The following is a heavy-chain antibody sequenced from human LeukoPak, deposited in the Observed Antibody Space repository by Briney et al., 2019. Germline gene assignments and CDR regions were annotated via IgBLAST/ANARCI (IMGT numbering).Heavy chain of an antibody. J-gene: IGHJ6*03. D-gene: IGHD3-22*01. V-gene: IGHV1-2*02. CDR1: GYTFTGYY. Sequence: ASVKVSCKASGYTFTGYYMHWVRQAPGQGLEWMGWINPNSGGTNYAQKFQGRVTMTRDTSIGTAYMELSRLRSDDTAVYYCAKNGGITMIVVVPHYYMDVWGKGTTVTVSS. CDR2: INPNSGGT. CDR3: AKNGGITMIVVVPHYYMDV.